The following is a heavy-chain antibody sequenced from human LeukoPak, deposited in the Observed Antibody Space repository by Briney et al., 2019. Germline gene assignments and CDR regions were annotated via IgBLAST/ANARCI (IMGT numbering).Heavy chain of an antibody. Sequence: GESLRISWKGSGHSFTTYWIDWVRQMSGKGLEWMGIIYPSDSDTRYTPSFQGHITISAAKSSSTAYRKWSSLEASDTAMYYCAKAASRNAFFDYWGQGSLVTVSP. CDR2: IYPSDSDT. CDR1: GHSFTTYW. D-gene: IGHD6-13*01. CDR3: AKAASRNAFFDY. V-gene: IGHV5-51*01. J-gene: IGHJ4*02.